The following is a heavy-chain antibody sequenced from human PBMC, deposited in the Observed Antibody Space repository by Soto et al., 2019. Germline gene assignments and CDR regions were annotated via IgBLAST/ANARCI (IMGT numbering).Heavy chain of an antibody. CDR2: IIPIFGTA. CDR1: GGTFSSYA. CDR3: ARDSGIAVQWGMDV. J-gene: IGHJ6*02. V-gene: IGHV1-69*13. Sequence: SVKVSCKASGGTFSSYAISWVRQAPGQGLGWMGGIIPIFGTANYAQKFQGRVTITADESTSTAYMELSSLRPEDTAVYYCARDSGIAVQWGMDVWGQGTTVTVSS. D-gene: IGHD6-19*01.